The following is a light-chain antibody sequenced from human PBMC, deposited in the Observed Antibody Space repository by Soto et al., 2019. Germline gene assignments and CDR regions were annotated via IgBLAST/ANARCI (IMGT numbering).Light chain of an antibody. V-gene: IGKV3-15*01. CDR3: QQYNNWPPWT. CDR2: GAS. CDR1: QSVSSN. Sequence: EIVVTPSPATLSLSPGERATLSCSASQSVSSNFACYQQNPGQAPRLLIYGASTTATGISARFSGRVSGTEFTLTISSLKSEDFAVCYWQQYNNWPPWTFGQGTKVDIK. J-gene: IGKJ1*01.